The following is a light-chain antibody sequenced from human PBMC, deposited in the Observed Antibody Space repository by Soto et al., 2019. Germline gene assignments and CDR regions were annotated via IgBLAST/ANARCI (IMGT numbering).Light chain of an antibody. V-gene: IGKV1-39*01. CDR1: QNIGVY. CDR2: AAS. J-gene: IGKJ1*01. CDR3: HQTAANPWT. Sequence: DIQVTQSPSSLSASVGDRVTITCRASQNIGVYLNWYQKKPGKAPKLLIHAASSLHSGVPSTFSGSGSGTDFALTISSLQPEDFATYYCHQTAANPWTFAQGTKVDIK.